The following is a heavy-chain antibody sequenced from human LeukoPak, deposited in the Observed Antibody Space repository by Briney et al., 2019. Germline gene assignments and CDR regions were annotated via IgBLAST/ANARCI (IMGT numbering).Heavy chain of an antibody. CDR1: GGSFGSYA. J-gene: IGHJ3*01. V-gene: IGHV1-69*04. D-gene: IGHD3-10*01. Sequence: SVKVSCKASGGSFGSYALSWVRQAPGQGLEWVGRIVPLLGVTDFAQKFQGRITITADKSTSTVYMELCRLRSDDTAVYFCAGGQYYFGSGTYPTDAFDLWGQGTMVVVSS. CDR3: AGGQYYFGSGTYPTDAFDL. CDR2: IVPLLGVT.